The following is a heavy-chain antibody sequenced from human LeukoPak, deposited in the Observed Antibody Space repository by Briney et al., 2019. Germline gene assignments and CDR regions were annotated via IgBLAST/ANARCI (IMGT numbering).Heavy chain of an antibody. CDR2: IYYSGST. J-gene: IGHJ6*02. CDR3: ARDVGYYGSGTNYYYYGMDV. D-gene: IGHD3-10*01. Sequence: SQTLSLTCTVSGGSISSGDYYWSWIRQPPGKGLEWIGYIYYSGSTYYNPSLKSRVTISVDTSKSQFSLKLSSVTAADTAVYYCARDVGYYGSGTNYYYYGMDVWGQGTTVTVSS. CDR1: GGSISSGDYY. V-gene: IGHV4-30-4*01.